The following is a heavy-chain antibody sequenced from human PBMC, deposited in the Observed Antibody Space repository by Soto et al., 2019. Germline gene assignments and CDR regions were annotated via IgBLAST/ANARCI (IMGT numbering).Heavy chain of an antibody. CDR2: IWYDGSNK. CDR3: ARGRWEPDY. V-gene: IGHV3-33*01. Sequence: QVQLVESGGGVVQPGRSLRLSCAASGFTFSSYGMHWVRQAPGKGLEWVAVIWYDGSNKYYADSVKGRFTISRDNSKNTLYVQMSSLRAEDTAVYYCARGRWEPDYWGQGTLVTVSS. D-gene: IGHD1-26*01. CDR1: GFTFSSYG. J-gene: IGHJ4*02.